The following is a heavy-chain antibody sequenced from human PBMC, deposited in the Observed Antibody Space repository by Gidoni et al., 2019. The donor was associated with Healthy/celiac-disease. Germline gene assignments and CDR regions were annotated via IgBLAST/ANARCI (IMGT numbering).Heavy chain of an antibody. V-gene: IGHV4-34*01. CDR2: INHSGST. Sequence: QVQLQQWGAGLLKPSETLSLNCAVYGGSFSGYYWSWIRQPPGKGLEWIGEINHSGSTNYNPSLKSRVTISVDTSKNQFSLKLSSVTAADTAVYYCAGGSRFWYYYYYGMDVWGQGTTVTVSS. CDR1: GGSFSGYY. J-gene: IGHJ6*02. D-gene: IGHD3-3*01. CDR3: AGGSRFWYYYYYGMDV.